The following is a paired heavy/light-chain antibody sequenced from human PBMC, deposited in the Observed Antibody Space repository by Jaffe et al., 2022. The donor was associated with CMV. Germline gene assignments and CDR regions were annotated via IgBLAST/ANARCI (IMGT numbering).Light chain of an antibody. CDR2: KAS. Sequence: DIQMTQSPSTLSASVGDRVTITCRASQSISSWLAWYQQKPGKAPKLLIYKASSLESGVPSRFSGSGSGTEFTLTISSLQPDDFATYYCQQYNSLWTFGQGTKVEIK. CDR1: QSISSW. CDR3: QQYNSLWT. J-gene: IGKJ1*01. V-gene: IGKV1-5*03.
Heavy chain of an antibody. CDR1: GYTFTSYY. D-gene: IGHD3-3*01. Sequence: QVQLVQSGAEVKKPGASVKVSCKASGYTFTSYYMHWVRQAPGQGLEWMGIINPSGGSTSYAQKFQGRVTMTRDTSTSTVYMELSSLRSEDTAVYYCARDRAPLRFPLGGLFHRGRFDPWGQGTLVTVSS. V-gene: IGHV1-46*01. CDR2: INPSGGST. CDR3: ARDRAPLRFPLGGLFHRGRFDP. J-gene: IGHJ5*02.